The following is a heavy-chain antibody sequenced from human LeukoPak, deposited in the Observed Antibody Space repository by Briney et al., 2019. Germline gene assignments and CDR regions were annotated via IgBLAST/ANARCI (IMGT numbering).Heavy chain of an antibody. V-gene: IGHV3-21*01. CDR2: ISSSSSYI. J-gene: IGHJ4*02. CDR3: AITGARFLEWSTGGY. Sequence: GGSLRLSCAASGFTFSSYSMNWVRQAPGKGLEWVSSISSSSSYIYYADSVKGRFTISRDNAKNSLYLQMNSLRAEDTAVYYCAITGARFLEWSTGGYWGQGTLVTVSS. CDR1: GFTFSSYS. D-gene: IGHD3-3*01.